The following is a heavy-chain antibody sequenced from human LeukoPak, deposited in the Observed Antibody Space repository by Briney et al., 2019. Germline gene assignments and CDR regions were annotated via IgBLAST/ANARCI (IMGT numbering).Heavy chain of an antibody. CDR1: GYTFTSYA. CDR2: INAGNGNT. Sequence: ASVKVSCKASGYTFTSYAMHWVRQAPGQRLEWMGWINAGNGNTKYSQKFQGRVTITRDTSASTAYMELSSLRSEDTAVYYCARGRGYAGVDYYDSSGYYYGKYWGQGTLVTVSS. V-gene: IGHV1-3*01. J-gene: IGHJ4*02. CDR3: ARGRGYAGVDYYDSSGYYYGKY. D-gene: IGHD3-22*01.